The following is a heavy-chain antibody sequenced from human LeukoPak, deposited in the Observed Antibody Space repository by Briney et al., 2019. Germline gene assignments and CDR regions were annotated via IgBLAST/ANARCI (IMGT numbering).Heavy chain of an antibody. CDR1: GYTFNTYG. CDR2: ISGYNGKT. J-gene: IGHJ6*03. CDR3: ARVVRGGPRYYTDV. Sequence: ASVKVSCKASGYTFNTYGITWVRQAPGQGLEWMGWISGYNGKTKYAQKLQDRVTMTTDTSTSTAYMELGSLRSDDTAVYYCARVVRGGPRYYTDVWSEGTTVIVSS. V-gene: IGHV1-18*01. D-gene: IGHD4-23*01.